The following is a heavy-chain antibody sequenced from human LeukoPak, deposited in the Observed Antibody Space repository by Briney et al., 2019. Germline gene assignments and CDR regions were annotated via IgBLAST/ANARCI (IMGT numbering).Heavy chain of an antibody. D-gene: IGHD3-22*01. V-gene: IGHV1-69*01. CDR3: ARDLTARGHSYYYDSNGPSDALDI. J-gene: IGHJ3*02. CDR1: GGTFSSYD. Sequence: ASVKVSCKASGGTFSSYDISWVRQAPEEGLEWMGGIIPIFGTANYAQKFQGRVTIIADEFMSTAYMELSSLRSEDTAVYYCARDLTARGHSYYYDSNGPSDALDIWGPGTMVTVSS. CDR2: IIPIFGTA.